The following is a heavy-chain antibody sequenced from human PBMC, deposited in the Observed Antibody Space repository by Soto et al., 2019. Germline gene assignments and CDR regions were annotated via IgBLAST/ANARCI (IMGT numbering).Heavy chain of an antibody. V-gene: IGHV1-69*01. CDR3: ASSGSYRHYYGMDV. J-gene: IGHJ6*02. CDR1: GGTFRSYA. Sequence: QVQLVQSGAEVKKPGSSVKVSCKASGGTFRSYAISWVRQAPGQGIEWMGGIIPIFGTANYAQKFQGRVTITADESTSRAYMELSSLRSEDTAVYYCASSGSYRHYYGMDVWGQGTTVTVSS. D-gene: IGHD1-26*01. CDR2: IIPIFGTA.